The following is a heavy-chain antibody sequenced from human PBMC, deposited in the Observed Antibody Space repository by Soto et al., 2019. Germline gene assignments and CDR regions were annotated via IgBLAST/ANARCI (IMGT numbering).Heavy chain of an antibody. CDR3: AHSYYDIFEGPAFDAFDI. V-gene: IGHV2-5*02. Sequence: QITLKESGPTLVKPTQTLTLTCTFSGFSLSTSGVGVGWIRQPPGKALEWLALIYWDDDKRYSPSLKSRLTITKDTSKNQVVLTMTNMDPVDTATYYCAHSYYDIFEGPAFDAFDIWGQGTMVTVSS. D-gene: IGHD3-9*01. CDR2: IYWDDDK. J-gene: IGHJ3*02. CDR1: GFSLSTSGVG.